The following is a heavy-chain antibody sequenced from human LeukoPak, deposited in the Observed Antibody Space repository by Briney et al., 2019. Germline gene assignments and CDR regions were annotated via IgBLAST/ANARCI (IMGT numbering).Heavy chain of an antibody. D-gene: IGHD6-19*01. Sequence: SETLSLTCAVYGGSFSGYYWSWIRQPPGKGLEWIGEINHSGSTNYNPSLKSRVTTSVDTSKNQFSLKLSSVTAADTAVYYCARGVGGWYSYYYYYMDVWGKGTTVTVSS. J-gene: IGHJ6*03. V-gene: IGHV4-34*01. CDR3: ARGVGGWYSYYYYYMDV. CDR1: GGSFSGYY. CDR2: INHSGST.